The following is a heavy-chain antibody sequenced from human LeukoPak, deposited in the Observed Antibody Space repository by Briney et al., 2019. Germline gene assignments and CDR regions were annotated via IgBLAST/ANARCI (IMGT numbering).Heavy chain of an antibody. CDR3: AKDFLTYYDFWSGVLFDY. V-gene: IGHV3-30*02. J-gene: IGHJ4*02. Sequence: GGSLRLSCEASGFILRSYAMHWVRQAPGKGLEWVAFIRYDGSNKYYADSVKGRFTISRDNSKNTLYLQMNSLRAEDTAVYYCAKDFLTYYDFWSGVLFDYWGQGTLVTVSS. CDR1: GFILRSYA. D-gene: IGHD3-3*01. CDR2: IRYDGSNK.